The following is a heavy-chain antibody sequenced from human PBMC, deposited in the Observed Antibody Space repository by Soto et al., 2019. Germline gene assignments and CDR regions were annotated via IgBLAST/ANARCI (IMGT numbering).Heavy chain of an antibody. V-gene: IGHV1-69*01. J-gene: IGHJ6*02. CDR2: IIPIFGTA. CDR3: ARYVVVVVAATRDYYYYGMDV. Sequence: QVQLVQSGAEVKKPGSSVKVSCKASGGTFSSYAISWVRQAPGQGLEWMGGIIPIFGTANYAQKFQGRVTITADESTSTAYMELSSLRSEDTAVYYCARYVVVVVAATRDYYYYGMDVWGQGTTVTVSS. CDR1: GGTFSSYA. D-gene: IGHD2-15*01.